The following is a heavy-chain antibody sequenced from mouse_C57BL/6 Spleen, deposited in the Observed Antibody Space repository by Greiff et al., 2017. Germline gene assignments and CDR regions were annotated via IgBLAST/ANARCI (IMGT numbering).Heavy chain of an antibody. D-gene: IGHD3-2*01. CDR2: IDPSDSYT. Sequence: QVQLQQPGAELVKPGASVKLSCKASGYTFTSYWMQWVKQRPGQGLEWIGEIDPSDSYTNYNQKFKGKATLTVDTSSSTAYMQLSSLTSEDSAVYYCARRRDSYAMDYWGQGTSVTVSS. V-gene: IGHV1-50*01. CDR3: ARRRDSYAMDY. CDR1: GYTFTSYW. J-gene: IGHJ4*01.